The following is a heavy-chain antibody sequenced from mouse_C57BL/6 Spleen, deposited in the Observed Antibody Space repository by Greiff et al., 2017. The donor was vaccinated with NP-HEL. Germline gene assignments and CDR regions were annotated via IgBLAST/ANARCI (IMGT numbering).Heavy chain of an antibody. CDR1: GFNIKDYY. Sequence: DVKLQESGAELVRPGASVKLSCTASGFNIKDYYMHWVKQRPEPGLEWIGRIDPEDGDTEYAPKFQGKATMTADTSSNTAYLQLSSLTSEDTAVYYCTAITTVVAARGFAYWGQGTLVTVSA. V-gene: IGHV14-1*01. J-gene: IGHJ3*01. CDR3: TAITTVVAARGFAY. CDR2: IDPEDGDT. D-gene: IGHD1-1*01.